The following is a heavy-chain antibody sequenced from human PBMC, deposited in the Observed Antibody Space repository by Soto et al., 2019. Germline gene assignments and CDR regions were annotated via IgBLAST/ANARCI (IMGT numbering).Heavy chain of an antibody. Sequence: GYTERGYCMEWVAQSPVQGLEWMGGINPTSGGTNYEQKFQGWVTMTRDTSISTAYMELSRLRSDDTAVYYCARARKATYITGGFDSWGQGTLVTVSS. V-gene: IGHV1-2*04. CDR1: GYTERGYC. CDR3: ARARKATYITGGFDS. CDR2: INPTSGGT. J-gene: IGHJ4*02. D-gene: IGHD3-3*01.